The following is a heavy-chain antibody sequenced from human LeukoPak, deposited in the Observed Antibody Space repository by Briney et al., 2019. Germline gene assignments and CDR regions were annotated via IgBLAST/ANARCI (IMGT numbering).Heavy chain of an antibody. V-gene: IGHV3-30*02. J-gene: IGHJ6*04. D-gene: IGHD2-2*01. CDR1: GFTFSSYG. CDR3: AKDASIVVVPAATLAV. CDR2: IRYDGSNK. Sequence: GGSLRLSCAASGFTFSSYGMHWVRQAPGKGLEWVAFIRYDGSNKYYADSVKGRFTISRDNSKNTLYLQMNSLRAEDTAVYYCAKDASIVVVPAATLAVWGKGTTVTISS.